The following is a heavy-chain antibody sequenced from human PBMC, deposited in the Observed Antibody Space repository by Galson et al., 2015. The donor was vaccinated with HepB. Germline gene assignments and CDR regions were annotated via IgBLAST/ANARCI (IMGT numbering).Heavy chain of an antibody. J-gene: IGHJ5*02. D-gene: IGHD2-2*01. CDR2: IHHSGSA. Sequence: SETLSLTCGLYGGSFSDYYWTWIRQPLGKGLEWTGEIHHSGSAIYNPSLKSRVTILVDTSKKQLSLKLTSVTAADTAVYYCARGRLEGLCGSANCPRNWFDPWGQGSLVTVSS. V-gene: IGHV4-34*01. CDR1: GGSFSDYY. CDR3: ARGRLEGLCGSANCPRNWFDP.